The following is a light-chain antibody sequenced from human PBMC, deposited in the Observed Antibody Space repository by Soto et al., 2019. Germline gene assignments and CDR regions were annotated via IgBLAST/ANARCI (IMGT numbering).Light chain of an antibody. CDR1: QSIRSY. CDR2: AAS. V-gene: IGKV1-39*01. Sequence: DIQMTQSPSSLSASVGDRVTITCRASQSIRSYLKWYQQKPGKAPKLLIYAASTLQSGVPSRFSGSGSGTDFTLTISSLQPEDFSTYYCQQSYRTRRVTFGGGTKVEIK. J-gene: IGKJ4*01. CDR3: QQSYRTRRVT.